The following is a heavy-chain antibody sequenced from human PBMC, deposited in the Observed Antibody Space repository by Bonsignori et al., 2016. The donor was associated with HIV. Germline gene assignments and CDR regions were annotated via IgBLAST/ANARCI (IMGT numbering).Heavy chain of an antibody. D-gene: IGHD2-2*01. Sequence: WIRQPPGKGLEWIGEINHSGSTNYNPSLKSRVTISVDTSKNQFSLKLSSVTAADTAVYYCASHPGGEAPAATYYFDYWGQGTLVTVSS. J-gene: IGHJ4*02. CDR2: INHSGST. CDR3: ASHPGGEAPAATYYFDY. V-gene: IGHV4-34*01.